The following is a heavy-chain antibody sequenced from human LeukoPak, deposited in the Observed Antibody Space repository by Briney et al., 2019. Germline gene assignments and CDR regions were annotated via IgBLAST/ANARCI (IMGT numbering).Heavy chain of an antibody. D-gene: IGHD6-13*01. V-gene: IGHV4-59*01. Sequence: SETLSLTCTVSGGSISSYYWSWIRQPPGKGLEWIGYIYYSGSTNYNPSLKSRVTISVDTSKNQFSLKLSSVTAADTAVYYCARDSFSSSWPKWFDPWGQGILVAVSS. CDR3: ARDSFSSSWPKWFDP. CDR1: GGSISSYY. J-gene: IGHJ5*02. CDR2: IYYSGST.